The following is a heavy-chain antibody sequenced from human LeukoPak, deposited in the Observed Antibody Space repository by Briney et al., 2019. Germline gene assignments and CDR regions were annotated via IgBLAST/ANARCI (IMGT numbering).Heavy chain of an antibody. V-gene: IGHV3-73*01. CDR2: IRSKANSYAT. CDR1: GFTFSGSA. J-gene: IGHJ3*02. D-gene: IGHD1-20*01. Sequence: GGSLRLSCAASGFTFSGSAMHWVRQAPGKGLEWVGRIRSKANSYATAYAASVKGRFTISRDSSKNTLYLQMSSLRPEDTSVYHCARAGGLYNWNFGDAIDIWGQGTRVTVSS. CDR3: ARAGGLYNWNFGDAIDI.